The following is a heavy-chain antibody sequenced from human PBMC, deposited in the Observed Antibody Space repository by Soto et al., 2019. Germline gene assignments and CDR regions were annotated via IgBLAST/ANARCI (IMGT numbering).Heavy chain of an antibody. CDR3: AKDRNYPRDQFHY. CDR1: GFTFSTYA. Sequence: HPGGSLRLSCAASGFTFSTYALSWVRQAPGKGLEWVSAISANGQGIYYADSVRGRFTISRDNSKHTIFLHMDSLRAEDTAVYYCAKDRNYPRDQFHYWGQGALVTVSS. J-gene: IGHJ4*02. CDR2: ISANGQGI. D-gene: IGHD1-7*01. V-gene: IGHV3-23*01.